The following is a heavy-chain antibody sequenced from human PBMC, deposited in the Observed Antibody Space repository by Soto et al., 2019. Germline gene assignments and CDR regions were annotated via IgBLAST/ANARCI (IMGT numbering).Heavy chain of an antibody. V-gene: IGHV4-39*01. CDR1: GDSISSSSYY. D-gene: IGHD5-18*01. CDR3: ARLDPDTAMVTSDY. CDR2: IYYSGST. Sequence: SETLSLTCTVSGDSISSSSYYWGLIRQPPGKGLEWIGSIYYSGSTYYNPSLKSRVTISVDTSKNQFSLKLSSVTAADTAVYYCARLDPDTAMVTSDYWGQGTLVTVSS. J-gene: IGHJ4*02.